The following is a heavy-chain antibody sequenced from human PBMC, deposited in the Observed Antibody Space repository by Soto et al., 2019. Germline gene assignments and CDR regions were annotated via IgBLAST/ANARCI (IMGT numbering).Heavy chain of an antibody. CDR3: ARGPRIVVVTANDAFDI. Sequence: QVQLVESGGGVVQPGRSLRLSCAASGFTFSSYAMHWVRQAPGKGLEWVAVISYDGSNKYYADSVKGRFTISRDNSKNTLYLQMNSLRAEDTAVYYCARGPRIVVVTANDAFDIWGQGTMVTVSS. J-gene: IGHJ3*02. CDR2: ISYDGSNK. V-gene: IGHV3-30-3*01. CDR1: GFTFSSYA. D-gene: IGHD2-21*02.